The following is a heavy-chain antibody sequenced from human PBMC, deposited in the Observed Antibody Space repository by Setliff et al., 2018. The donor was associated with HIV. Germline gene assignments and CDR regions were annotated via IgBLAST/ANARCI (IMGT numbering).Heavy chain of an antibody. D-gene: IGHD6-13*01. CDR1: NGSFSEYY. CDR2: IYTSGST. V-gene: IGHV4-59*10. J-gene: IGHJ4*02. Sequence: SETLSLTCAVYNGSFSEYYWTWVRQPPGKELEWIGRIYTSGSTNYNPSLKSRVTISVDTSKNQFSLKLSSVTAADTAVYYCATRPADSKWYGVFDYWGQGTLVTVSS. CDR3: ATRPADSKWYGVFDY.